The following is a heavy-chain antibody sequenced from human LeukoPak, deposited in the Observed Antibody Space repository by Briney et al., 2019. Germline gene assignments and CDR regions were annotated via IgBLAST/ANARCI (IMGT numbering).Heavy chain of an antibody. CDR2: ISSSGSTI. D-gene: IGHD6-13*01. J-gene: IGHJ4*02. Sequence: GGSLRLSCAASGFTFISYEMNWVRQAPGKGLEWVSYISSSGSTIYYADSVKGRFTISRDNAKNSLYLQMNSLRAEDTAVYYCARAAAGPYFDYWGQGTLATVSS. CDR3: ARAAAGPYFDY. CDR1: GFTFISYE. V-gene: IGHV3-48*03.